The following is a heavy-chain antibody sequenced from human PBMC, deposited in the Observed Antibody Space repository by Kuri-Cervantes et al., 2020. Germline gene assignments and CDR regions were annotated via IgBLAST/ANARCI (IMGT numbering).Heavy chain of an antibody. V-gene: IGHV3-74*01. CDR2: INSDGSST. Sequence: GESLKISCAASGFTFSSYWMSWVRQAPGKGLVWVSRINSDGSSTSYADSVKGRFTISRDNAKNTLYLQMNSLRAEDTAVYYCARGRWHSSSSGGYYYYYGMDVWGQGTTVTVSS. D-gene: IGHD6-6*01. J-gene: IGHJ6*02. CDR1: GFTFSSYW. CDR3: ARGRWHSSSSGGYYYYYGMDV.